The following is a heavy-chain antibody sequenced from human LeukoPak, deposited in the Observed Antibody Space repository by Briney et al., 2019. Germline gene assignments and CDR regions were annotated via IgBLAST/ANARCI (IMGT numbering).Heavy chain of an antibody. V-gene: IGHV3-13*01. Sequence: GGSLRLSCAASGFTFSSYDMHWVRQATGKGLEWVSAIGTAGDTYYPGSVKGRFTISRENAKNSLYLQMNSLRAGDTAVYYCAMGPNGGYFDLWGRGTLVTVSS. CDR1: GFTFSSYD. CDR2: IGTAGDT. CDR3: AMGPNGGYFDL. J-gene: IGHJ2*01.